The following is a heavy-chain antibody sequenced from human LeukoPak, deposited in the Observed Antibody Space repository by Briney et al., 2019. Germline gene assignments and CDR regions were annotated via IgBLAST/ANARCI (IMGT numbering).Heavy chain of an antibody. D-gene: IGHD2-15*01. CDR1: GYXFTGYY. Sequence: ASVKVSCKASGYXFTGYYMHWVRQAPGQGLKWMGWINPNSGGTNYSQKFQGRVTMTRDTSISTAYMELSRLRSDDTAVYYCARGVPYCSGGSCYSKPRWFDPWGQGTLVTVSS. CDR3: ARGVPYCSGGSCYSKPRWFDP. J-gene: IGHJ5*02. CDR2: INPNSGGT. V-gene: IGHV1-2*02.